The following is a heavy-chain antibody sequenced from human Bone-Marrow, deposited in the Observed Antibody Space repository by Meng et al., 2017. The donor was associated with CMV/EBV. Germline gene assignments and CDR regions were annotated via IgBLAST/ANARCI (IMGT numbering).Heavy chain of an antibody. D-gene: IGHD3-10*01. Sequence: GESLKISCEASGFSFSNYDMNWVRQAPGKGLEWLAFINDSGDSKYYADSVKGRFTISRDNDKNSVYLQMNSLTAEDSALYYCARDQLRGPRGDYGMDVWGQGTTVTVSS. V-gene: IGHV3-48*03. J-gene: IGHJ6*02. CDR3: ARDQLRGPRGDYGMDV. CDR2: INDSGDSK. CDR1: GFSFSNYD.